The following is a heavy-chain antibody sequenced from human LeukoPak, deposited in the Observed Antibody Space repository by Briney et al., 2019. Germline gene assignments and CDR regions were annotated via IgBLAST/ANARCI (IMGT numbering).Heavy chain of an antibody. J-gene: IGHJ1*01. CDR3: ARGRILRRHSAEYFQH. CDR2: INPNSGGT. Sequence: ASVKLSCKASGYTFTGYYMHWVRHPPGQGLEWMGWINPNSGGTNYAQKFQGRVTMTRDTSISTAYMELSRLRSDDTAVYYCARGRILRRHSAEYFQHWGQGTLVTVSS. D-gene: IGHD1-1*01. CDR1: GYTFTGYY. V-gene: IGHV1-2*02.